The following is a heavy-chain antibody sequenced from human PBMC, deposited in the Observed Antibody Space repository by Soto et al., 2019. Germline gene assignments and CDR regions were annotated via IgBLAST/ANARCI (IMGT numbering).Heavy chain of an antibody. V-gene: IGHV1-18*01. D-gene: IGHD2-2*01. CDR1: GYTFTSYG. Sequence: ASVKVSCKASGYTFTSYGISWVRQAPGQGLEWMGWISAYNGNTNYAQKPQGRVTMTTDTSTSTAYMELRSLRSDDTAVYYCARDQSTSCPDCFDPWGQETLVTVS. CDR3: ARDQSTSCPDCFDP. J-gene: IGHJ5*02. CDR2: ISAYNGNT.